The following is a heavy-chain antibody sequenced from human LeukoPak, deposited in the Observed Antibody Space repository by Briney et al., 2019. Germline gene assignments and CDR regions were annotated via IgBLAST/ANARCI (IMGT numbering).Heavy chain of an antibody. V-gene: IGHV3-48*01. CDR2: ITANNTTK. D-gene: IGHD6-13*01. J-gene: IGHJ5*02. CDR1: GFTVSSNY. Sequence: GGSLRLSCAASGFTVSSNYMNWVRQAPGKGPEWVAYITANNTTKYYADSVKGRFTISRDNAKKSLFLQMNSLRAEDTAVYYCAAASAFSSSWRSWGQGTLVTVSS. CDR3: AAASAFSSSWRS.